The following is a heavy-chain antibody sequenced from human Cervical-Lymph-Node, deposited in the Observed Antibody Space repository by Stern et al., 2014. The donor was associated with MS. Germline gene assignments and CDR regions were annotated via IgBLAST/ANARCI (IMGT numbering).Heavy chain of an antibody. V-gene: IGHV3-30*01. CDR3: TSLSGSPT. D-gene: IGHD1-26*01. J-gene: IGHJ4*02. CDR2: ISYDGSNK. Sequence: MQLVESGGGVVQPGRSLRLSCAASGFTFSSYAMHWVRQAPGKGLEWVAVISYDGSNKYYADSVKGRFTISRDNSKNTLYLQMNSLRAEDTAVYYCTSLSGSPTWGQGTLVTVSS. CDR1: GFTFSSYA.